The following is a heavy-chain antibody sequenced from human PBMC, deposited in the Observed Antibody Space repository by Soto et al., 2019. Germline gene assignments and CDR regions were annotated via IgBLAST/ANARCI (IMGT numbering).Heavy chain of an antibody. Sequence: GGSLRLSCAASGFTFSSYGMHWVRQAPGKGLEWVAVISYDGSNKYYEDSVKGRFTISRDNSKNTLYLQMNSLRAEDTAVYYCAKFPAAAGTQRYYYGMDVWGQGTTVTVSS. V-gene: IGHV3-30*18. CDR3: AKFPAAAGTQRYYYGMDV. CDR2: ISYDGSNK. D-gene: IGHD6-13*01. CDR1: GFTFSSYG. J-gene: IGHJ6*02.